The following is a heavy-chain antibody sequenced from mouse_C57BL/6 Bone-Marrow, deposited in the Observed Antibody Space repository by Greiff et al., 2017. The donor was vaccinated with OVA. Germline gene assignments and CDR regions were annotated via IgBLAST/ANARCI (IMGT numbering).Heavy chain of an antibody. V-gene: IGHV1-81*01. Sequence: VQRVESGAELARPGASVKLSCKASGYTFTSYGISWVKQRTGQGLEWIGEIYPRSGNTYYNEKFKGKATLTADKSSSTAYMELRSLTSEDSAVYFCARGGGYSGYNYAMDYWGQGTSVTVSS. CDR1: GYTFTSYG. D-gene: IGHD2-3*01. CDR3: ARGGGYSGYNYAMDY. CDR2: IYPRSGNT. J-gene: IGHJ4*01.